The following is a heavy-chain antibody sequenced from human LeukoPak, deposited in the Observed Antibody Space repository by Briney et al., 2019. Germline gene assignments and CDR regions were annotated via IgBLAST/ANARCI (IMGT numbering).Heavy chain of an antibody. Sequence: GVSLRLSCAASGFTFSNDWMCWVRQAPGKGLEWVANINQDESKKYYADSVKGRFTISRDNAKNSPYLQMSSLTAEDTAIYYCARDHAYRADYWGQGTLVTVSS. CDR3: ARDHAYRADY. D-gene: IGHD2-2*01. CDR1: GFTFSNDW. V-gene: IGHV3-7*01. CDR2: INQDESKK. J-gene: IGHJ4*02.